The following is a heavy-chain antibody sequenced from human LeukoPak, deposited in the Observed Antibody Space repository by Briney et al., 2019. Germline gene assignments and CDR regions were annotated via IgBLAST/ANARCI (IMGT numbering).Heavy chain of an antibody. V-gene: IGHV4-4*02. CDR2: IYHSGST. D-gene: IGHD6-13*01. J-gene: IGHJ4*02. Sequence: SETLSLTCAVSGGSISSSNWWSWVRQSPGKGLEWIGEIYHSGSTNYNPSLKSRVTMSVDTSKIQFSLKLSSVTAADTAVYYCARDHPPGYSSSFDYWGQGTLVTVSS. CDR1: GGSISSSNW. CDR3: ARDHPPGYSSSFDY.